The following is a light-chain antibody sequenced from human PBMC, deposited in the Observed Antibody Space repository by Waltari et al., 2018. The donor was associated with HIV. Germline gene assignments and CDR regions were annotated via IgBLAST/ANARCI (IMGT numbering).Light chain of an antibody. Sequence: DIQMTQSPSSLSASVGERVTITCRASQSISSYLNWYQQKPGKAPKLLIYAASSLQSGVPSRFSGSGSGTDFTLTISSLPPEDFATYYCQQSYSTPRTFGQGTKVEIK. CDR3: QQSYSTPRT. CDR2: AAS. CDR1: QSISSY. V-gene: IGKV1-39*01. J-gene: IGKJ1*01.